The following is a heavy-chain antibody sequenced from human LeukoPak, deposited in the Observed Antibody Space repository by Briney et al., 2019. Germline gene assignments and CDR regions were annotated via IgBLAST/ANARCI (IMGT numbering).Heavy chain of an antibody. V-gene: IGHV3-74*01. Sequence: PGGSLRLSCAASGFTFNSYWMHWVRQAPGKGLVWVSRINSDGSSTSYADSVKGRFTISRDNAKNTLYLQMNSLRAEDTAVYYCASHLPGYGDYVGAFDIWGQGTMVTVSS. J-gene: IGHJ3*02. CDR3: ASHLPGYGDYVGAFDI. CDR1: GFTFNSYW. CDR2: INSDGSST. D-gene: IGHD4-17*01.